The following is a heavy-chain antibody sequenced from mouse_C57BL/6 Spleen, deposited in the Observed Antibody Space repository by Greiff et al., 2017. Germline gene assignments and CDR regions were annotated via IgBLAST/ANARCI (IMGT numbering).Heavy chain of an antibody. CDR3: ATVYYDYDEDAMDY. J-gene: IGHJ4*01. CDR1: GYTFTSYW. Sequence: QVQLQQPGAELVKPGASVKLSCKASGYTFTSYWMHWVKQRPGQGLEWIGMIHPNSGSTNYNEKFKSKATLTVATSSSTAYMQLSCLTSEDSAFYYCATVYYDYDEDAMDYWGQGPSVTVAS. D-gene: IGHD2-4*01. CDR2: IHPNSGST. V-gene: IGHV1-64*01.